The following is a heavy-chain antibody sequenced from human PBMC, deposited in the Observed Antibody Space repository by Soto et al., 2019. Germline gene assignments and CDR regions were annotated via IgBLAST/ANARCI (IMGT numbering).Heavy chain of an antibody. Sequence: ASVKVSYKASGGTFSSYAISWVRQAPGQGLEWMGGIIPIFGTANYAQKFQGRVTITADESTSTAYMELSSLRSEDTAVYYCARPFWATGTTSYYYGMDVWGQGTTVTVSS. V-gene: IGHV1-69*13. J-gene: IGHJ6*02. CDR3: ARPFWATGTTSYYYGMDV. CDR2: IIPIFGTA. D-gene: IGHD1-1*01. CDR1: GGTFSSYA.